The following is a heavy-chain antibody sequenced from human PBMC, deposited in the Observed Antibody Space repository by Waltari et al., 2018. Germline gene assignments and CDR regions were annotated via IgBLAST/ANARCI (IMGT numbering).Heavy chain of an antibody. D-gene: IGHD3-16*01. CDR2: ISYTGTT. V-gene: IGHV4-39*01. Sequence: QLHLQEAGPGLVKPSETLSLTCSVSGGSIISNRHYWAWIRQPPGKGLAWTATISYTGTTYYNPSLKSRVTISVDTSKNQFSLKLSSVTAADTAVYYCATYVGASIGTAAFDVWGQGTMVTVSS. CDR3: ATYVGASIGTAAFDV. J-gene: IGHJ3*01. CDR1: GGSIISNRHY.